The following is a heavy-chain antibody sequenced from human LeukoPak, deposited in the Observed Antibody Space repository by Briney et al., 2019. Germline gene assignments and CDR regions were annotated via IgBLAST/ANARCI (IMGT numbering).Heavy chain of an antibody. D-gene: IGHD2-2*01. CDR2: IFYSGST. CDR3: ARSVFLMIDAYDF. Sequence: SETLSLTCTVSGDSIMSYYWGWFRQPPGKGLEWIGTIFYSGSTYYNPSLKSRVTISVDTSKNQFSLKLSSVTAAETAIYYCARSVFLMIDAYDFWGQGTLVAVSS. J-gene: IGHJ4*02. V-gene: IGHV4-39*01. CDR1: GDSIMSYY.